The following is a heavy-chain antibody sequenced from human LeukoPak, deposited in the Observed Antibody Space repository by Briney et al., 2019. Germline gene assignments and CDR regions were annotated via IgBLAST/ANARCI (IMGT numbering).Heavy chain of an antibody. J-gene: IGHJ1*01. Sequence: GSLRLSCAASGFTFSSYAMSWVRQAPGKGLEWVSVIYSGGSTYYADSVTGRFTISRDNAKNTLYLQMHSLRAEDTAVYYCATHYYDSSSYSTEYFHHWGQGTLVTVSS. CDR3: ATHYYDSSSYSTEYFHH. D-gene: IGHD3-22*01. V-gene: IGHV3-53*01. CDR2: IYSGGST. CDR1: GFTFSSYA.